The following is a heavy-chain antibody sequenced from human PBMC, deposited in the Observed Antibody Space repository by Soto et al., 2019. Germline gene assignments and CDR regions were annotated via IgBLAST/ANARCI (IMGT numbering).Heavy chain of an antibody. CDR2: IYYSGST. J-gene: IGHJ4*02. CDR1: GGSISSGGYY. Sequence: PSETLSLTCTVSGGSISSGGYYWSWIRQHPGKGLEWIGYIYYSGSTYYNPSLKSRVTISVDTSKNRFSLKLSSVTAADTAVYYCASVSSSWYYFDYWGQGTLVTVSS. V-gene: IGHV4-31*03. CDR3: ASVSSSWYYFDY. D-gene: IGHD6-13*01.